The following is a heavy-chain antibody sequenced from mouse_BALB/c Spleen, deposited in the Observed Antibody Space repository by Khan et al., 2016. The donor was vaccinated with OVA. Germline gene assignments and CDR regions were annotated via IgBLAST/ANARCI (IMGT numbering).Heavy chain of an antibody. Sequence: EVELVESGPGLVKPSQSLSPTCTVTGYSITSGYAWNWIRQFPGNKLEWMGYISYSDVTNYNPSLKSRISITRDTSKNEFFLQLNSVTTEDTATYYCARGNYYGHYFDYWGQGTTLTVSS. CDR3: ARGNYYGHYFDY. CDR1: GYSITSGYA. J-gene: IGHJ2*01. CDR2: ISYSDVT. D-gene: IGHD1-1*01. V-gene: IGHV3-2*02.